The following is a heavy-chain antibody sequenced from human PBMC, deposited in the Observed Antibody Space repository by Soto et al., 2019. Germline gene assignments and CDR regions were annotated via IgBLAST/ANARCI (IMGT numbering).Heavy chain of an antibody. CDR3: ARSGSSWYYYYGMDV. V-gene: IGHV4-59*01. CDR2: IYYSGST. Sequence: LSLTCTVSGGSISRYSSSWIRQPPGKGLEWIGYIYYSGSTNYNPSLKSRVTISVDTSKNQFSLKLSSVTAADTAVYYCARSGSSWYYYYGMDVWGQGTTVTVSS. J-gene: IGHJ6*02. CDR1: GGSISRYS. D-gene: IGHD6-13*01.